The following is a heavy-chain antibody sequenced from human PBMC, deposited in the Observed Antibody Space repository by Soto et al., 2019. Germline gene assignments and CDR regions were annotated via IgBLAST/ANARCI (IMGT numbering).Heavy chain of an antibody. D-gene: IGHD3-10*01. CDR2: ISSNGGST. V-gene: IGHV3-64*01. CDR3: ARDGGFGELFFDY. J-gene: IGHJ4*02. CDR1: GFTFSSYA. Sequence: GGSLRLSCAASGFTFSSYAMHWVRQAPGKGLEYVSAISSNGGSTYYANSVKGRFTISRDNSKNTLYLQMGSLRAEDMAVYYCARDGGFGELFFDYWGQGTLVTVSS.